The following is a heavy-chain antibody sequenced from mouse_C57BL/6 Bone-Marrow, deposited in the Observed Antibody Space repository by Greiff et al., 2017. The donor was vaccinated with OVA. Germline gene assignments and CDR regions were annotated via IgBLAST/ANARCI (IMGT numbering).Heavy chain of an antibody. Sequence: QVHVQQSGAELARPGASVKLSCKASGYTFTSYGISWVKQRTGQGLEWIGEIYPRSGNTYYNEKFKGKATLTADKSSITAYMELRSLTSEDSAVYFCASDAVRPFDYWGQGTTLTVSS. CDR2: IYPRSGNT. J-gene: IGHJ2*01. D-gene: IGHD1-2*01. V-gene: IGHV1-81*01. CDR1: GYTFTSYG. CDR3: ASDAVRPFDY.